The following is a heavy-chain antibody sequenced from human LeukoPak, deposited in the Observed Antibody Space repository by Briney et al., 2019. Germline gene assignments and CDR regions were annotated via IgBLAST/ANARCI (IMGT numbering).Heavy chain of an antibody. D-gene: IGHD6-13*01. CDR1: GGTFSSYA. CDR2: IIPIFGTA. CDR3: AREVLSSDGSSWYWGDWFGP. J-gene: IGHJ5*02. V-gene: IGHV1-69*13. Sequence: GASVKVSCKASGGTFSSYAISWVRQAPGQGRECMGGIIPIFGTANYAQKFQGRVTITADESTSTAYMELSSLRSEDTAVYYCAREVLSSDGSSWYWGDWFGPWGQGTLVTVSS.